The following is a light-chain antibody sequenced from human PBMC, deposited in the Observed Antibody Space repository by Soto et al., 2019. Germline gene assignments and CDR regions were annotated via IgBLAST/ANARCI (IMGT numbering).Light chain of an antibody. CDR2: RTF. V-gene: IGKV3-20*01. J-gene: IGKJ5*01. CDR1: QPITGRY. CDR3: QQYDTSLPT. Sequence: IVLTQSPGTLSLSPGERATLSCRASQPITGRYLAWYQHQPGQAPRLLIYRTFARAPGIPDRFSGGGSGTDFTLTISRLEREDFAVYYCQQYDTSLPTFGQGTRLEI.